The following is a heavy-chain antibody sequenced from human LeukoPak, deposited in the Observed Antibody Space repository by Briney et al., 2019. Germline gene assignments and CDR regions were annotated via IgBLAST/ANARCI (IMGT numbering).Heavy chain of an antibody. J-gene: IGHJ6*02. CDR1: GFTFSSYA. D-gene: IGHD6-13*01. CDR3: ARDEGIVAAGKFWDYYYYGMDV. Sequence: GGSLRLSCAASGFTFSSYAMSWVRQAPGKGLEWVSAISGSGGSTYYADSVKGRFTISRDNAKNSLYLQMNSLRAEDTAVYYCARDEGIVAAGKFWDYYYYGMDVWGQGTTVTVSS. CDR2: ISGSGGST. V-gene: IGHV3-23*01.